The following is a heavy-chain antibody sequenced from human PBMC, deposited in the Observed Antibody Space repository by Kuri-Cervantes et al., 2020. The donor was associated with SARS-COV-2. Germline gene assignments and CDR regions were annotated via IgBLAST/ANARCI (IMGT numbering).Heavy chain of an antibody. Sequence: GSLRLSCTVSGGSISSYYWGWIRQPPGKGLEWIGSIYYSGSTYYNPSLKSRVTISVDTSKNQFSLKLSSVTAADTAVYYCARGRRPTYYYYYGMDVWGQGTTVTVSS. CDR1: GGSISSYY. CDR2: IYYSGST. V-gene: IGHV4-39*07. J-gene: IGHJ6*02. CDR3: ARGRRPTYYYYYGMDV.